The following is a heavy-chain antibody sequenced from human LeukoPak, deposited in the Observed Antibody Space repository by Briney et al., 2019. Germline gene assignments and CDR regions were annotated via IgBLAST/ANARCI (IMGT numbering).Heavy chain of an antibody. CDR3: ARVMIPRRTYYYYMDV. CDR2: IYYSGST. D-gene: IGHD3-22*01. V-gene: IGHV4-39*07. J-gene: IGHJ6*03. CDR1: GGSISSSSYC. Sequence: SETLSLTCTVSGGSISSSSYCWGWIRQPPGKGLEWIGRIYYSGSTYYNPSLKSRVTISVDTSKNQFSLKLSSVTAADTAVYYCARVMIPRRTYYYYMDVWGKGTTVTVSS.